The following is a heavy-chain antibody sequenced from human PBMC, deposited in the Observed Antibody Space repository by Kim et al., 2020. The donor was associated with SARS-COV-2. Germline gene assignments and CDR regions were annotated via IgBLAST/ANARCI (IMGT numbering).Heavy chain of an antibody. Sequence: SETLSLTCAVYGGSFSGYYWSWIRQPPGKGLEWIGEINHSGSTNYNPSLKSRVTISVDTSKNQFSLKLSSVTAADTAVYYCARRRRAIVVVTAAFDYWGQGTLVTVSS. D-gene: IGHD2-21*02. V-gene: IGHV4-34*01. J-gene: IGHJ4*02. CDR2: INHSGST. CDR1: GGSFSGYY. CDR3: ARRRRAIVVVTAAFDY.